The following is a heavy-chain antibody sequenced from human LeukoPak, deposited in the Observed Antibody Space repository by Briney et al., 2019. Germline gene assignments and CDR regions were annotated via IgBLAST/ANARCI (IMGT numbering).Heavy chain of an antibody. Sequence: GASVKVSCKASGYTFTGYYMHWVRQAPGQGLEWMGWINPNSGGTNYAQKFQGRVNMTRDTSISTAYMELSRLRSDDTAVYYCATSVTTRYYYYGMDVWGQGTTVTVSS. CDR3: ATSVTTRYYYYGMDV. CDR1: GYTFTGYY. CDR2: INPNSGGT. D-gene: IGHD4-17*01. J-gene: IGHJ6*02. V-gene: IGHV1-2*02.